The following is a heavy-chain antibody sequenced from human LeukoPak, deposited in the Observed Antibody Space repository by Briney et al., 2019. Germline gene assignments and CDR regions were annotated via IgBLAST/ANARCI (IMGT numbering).Heavy chain of an antibody. CDR3: AREPYYYDSSGYSVDY. CDR1: GFTFTTYW. Sequence: GGSLRLSCAASGFTFTTYWMGWVRQAPGKGPEWVANINQVGSSKYFVDSVKGRFTISRDNAKNSLNLQMNSLRAEDTAVYYCAREPYYYDSSGYSVDYWGQGTLVTISS. J-gene: IGHJ4*02. D-gene: IGHD3-22*01. CDR2: INQVGSSK. V-gene: IGHV3-7*03.